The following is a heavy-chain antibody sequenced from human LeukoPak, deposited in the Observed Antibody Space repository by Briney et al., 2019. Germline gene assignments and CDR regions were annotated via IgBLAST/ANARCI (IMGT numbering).Heavy chain of an antibody. D-gene: IGHD2-21*01. J-gene: IGHJ6*03. CDR3: ARTAYSDEGMDV. Sequence: GGSLRLSCAASGFTFSSYWMTWVRQAPGKGLEWVANIKGDGSMKKYADSVKGRFTISRGNAKNSMYLQMNGLRAEETAVYFCARTAYSDEGMDVWGKGTTVTVSS. CDR1: GFTFSSYW. CDR2: IKGDGSMK. V-gene: IGHV3-7*01.